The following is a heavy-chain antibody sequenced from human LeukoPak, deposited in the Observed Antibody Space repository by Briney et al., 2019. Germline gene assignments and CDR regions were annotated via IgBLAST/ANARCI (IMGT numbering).Heavy chain of an antibody. CDR1: GFSVSSYF. V-gene: IGHV3-23*01. D-gene: IGHD1-26*01. CDR2: ISDSGGRT. Sequence: PGGSLRLSCAASGFSVSSYFMSWVRQAPGKGLEWVSAISDSGGRTYYADSVKGRLTISIDNSKNTQYVQMNRLRNEYTEVYYCSKPPYSGAWGFDDWGQGALVTVSS. J-gene: IGHJ4*02. CDR3: SKPPYSGAWGFDD.